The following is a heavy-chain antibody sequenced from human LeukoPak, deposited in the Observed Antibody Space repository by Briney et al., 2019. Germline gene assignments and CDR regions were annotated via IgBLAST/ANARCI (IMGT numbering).Heavy chain of an antibody. CDR2: IKQGGCDI. Sequence: PGGSLRLSCSASGFTFSRLWTSWVRQAPGEGVEYVGRIKQGGCDIHNMGSVKGRCTISRDDATNSLYLQINSLRVEDTALYYCARDRVSESDSEGDYWGQGTLVTVFS. D-gene: IGHD5/OR15-5a*01. CDR3: ARDRVSESDSEGDY. J-gene: IGHJ4*02. V-gene: IGHV3-7*01. CDR1: GFTFSRLW.